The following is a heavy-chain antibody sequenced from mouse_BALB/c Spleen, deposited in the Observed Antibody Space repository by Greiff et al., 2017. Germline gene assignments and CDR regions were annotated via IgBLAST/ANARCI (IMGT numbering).Heavy chain of an antibody. Sequence: EVQLVESGAELVKPGASVKLSCTASGFNIKDTYMHWVKQRPEQGLEWIGRIDPANGNTKYDPKFQGKATITADTSSNTAYLQLSSLTSEDTAVYYCARRHYASMDYWGQGTTLTVSS. CDR2: IDPANGNT. J-gene: IGHJ2*01. CDR1: GFNIKDTY. D-gene: IGHD1-1*01. V-gene: IGHV14-3*02. CDR3: ARRHYASMDY.